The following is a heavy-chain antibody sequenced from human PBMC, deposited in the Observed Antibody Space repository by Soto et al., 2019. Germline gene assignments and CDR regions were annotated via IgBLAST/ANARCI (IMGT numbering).Heavy chain of an antibody. CDR3: ARGGPGSGPFTWELPDH. CDR1: GNTFTYRY. J-gene: IGHJ4*02. V-gene: IGHV1-45*02. D-gene: IGHD1-26*01. CDR2: ITPFSGDV. Sequence: QLQLVQSGAEVKKTGSTVTVSCKALGNTFTYRYLHWVRQAPGQALEWMGWITPFSGDVHYAQQFQERVTITRVWSINTAYMRMSSLRSEDTAMYYCARGGPGSGPFTWELPDHWGQGTLVTVSS.